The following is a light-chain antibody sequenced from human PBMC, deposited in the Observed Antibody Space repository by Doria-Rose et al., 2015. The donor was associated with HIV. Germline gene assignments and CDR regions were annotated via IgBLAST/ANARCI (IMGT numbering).Light chain of an antibody. CDR3: HQYGTSWT. J-gene: IGKJ1*01. V-gene: IGKV3-20*01. Sequence: DIVLTQSPGTQSLSPGERATLSCRASQSFSSTYLAWYQQKPGQAPSLLIYDGSTRATGIPDRFSASGSGTDFTLTINRLEPEDFALYYCHQYGTSWTFGRGTKVEI. CDR2: DGS. CDR1: QSFSSTY.